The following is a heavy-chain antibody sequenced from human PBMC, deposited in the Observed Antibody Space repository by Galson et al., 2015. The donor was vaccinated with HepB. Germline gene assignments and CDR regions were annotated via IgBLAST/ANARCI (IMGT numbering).Heavy chain of an antibody. CDR2: IYGNDDR. D-gene: IGHD6-19*01. J-gene: IGHJ4*02. CDR1: GFSINTSGLG. V-gene: IGHV2-5*01. CDR3: AHRPREAGTFDF. Sequence: PALVKPTQTLTLTCYFSGFSINTSGLGVAWIRQPPGKALEWLALIYGNDDRRYSPSLETRLTITKDTSKNQVVFTMTNMEPVDTATYFCAHRPREAGTFDFWGPGTLVTVSS.